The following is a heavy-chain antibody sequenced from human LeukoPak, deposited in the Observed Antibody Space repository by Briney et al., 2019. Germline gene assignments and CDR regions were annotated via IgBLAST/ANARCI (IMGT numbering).Heavy chain of an antibody. V-gene: IGHV7-4-1*02. CDR2: INTNTGNP. D-gene: IGHD4-17*01. CDR3: AREPTVRLAEGTFDI. Sequence: ASVKVSCKASGYTFTSYAMNWVRQAPGQWLEWMGWINTNTGNPTYAQGFTGRFVFSLDTSVSTAYLQISSLKAEDTAVYYCAREPTVRLAEGTFDIWGQGTMVTVSS. J-gene: IGHJ3*02. CDR1: GYTFTSYA.